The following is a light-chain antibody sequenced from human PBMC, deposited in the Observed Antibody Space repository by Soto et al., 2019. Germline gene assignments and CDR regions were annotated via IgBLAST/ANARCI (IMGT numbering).Light chain of an antibody. Sequence: EIVLTQSPATLSLSPGERATLSCGASQSVSSYLAWYQHKPGQAPRLLIYDASNRATGIPARFSGSGSGTDFTLTISSLEPEDFAVYYCQQRSNWPTLGQGTRLEIK. V-gene: IGKV3-11*01. CDR3: QQRSNWPT. J-gene: IGKJ5*01. CDR2: DAS. CDR1: QSVSSY.